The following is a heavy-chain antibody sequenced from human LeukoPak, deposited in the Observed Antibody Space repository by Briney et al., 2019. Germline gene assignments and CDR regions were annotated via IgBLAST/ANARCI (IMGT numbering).Heavy chain of an antibody. D-gene: IGHD6-13*01. J-gene: IGHJ5*02. Sequence: PSETLSLTCAVYGGSFSGYYWSWIRQPPGKGLEWIGEINHSGSTNYNPSLKSQVTITVDTSKNKFSLQLSSVTAADTAVYYCAGYTSAAGNRNWFDPWSQGTLVTVSS. V-gene: IGHV4-34*01. CDR2: INHSGST. CDR1: GGSFSGYY. CDR3: AGYTSAAGNRNWFDP.